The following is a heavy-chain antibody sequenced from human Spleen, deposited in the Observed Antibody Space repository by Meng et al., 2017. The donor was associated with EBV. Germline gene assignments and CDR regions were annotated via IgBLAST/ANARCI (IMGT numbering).Heavy chain of an antibody. CDR1: GYTFTRYA. CDR2: INGGNGNT. V-gene: IGHV1-3*01. D-gene: IGHD6-19*01. CDR3: ARSPYSSGWDYFDY. J-gene: IGHJ4*02. Sequence: QVQLVQSGAEVKKPWASVKVSCKASGYTFTRYAMHWVRQAPGQRLEWMGWINGGNGNTKYSQKFQGRVTITRDTSASTAYMELSSLRSEDTAVYYCARSPYSSGWDYFDYWGQGTLVTVSS.